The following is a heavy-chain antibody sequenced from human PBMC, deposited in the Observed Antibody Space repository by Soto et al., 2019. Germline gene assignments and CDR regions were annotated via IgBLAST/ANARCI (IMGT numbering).Heavy chain of an antibody. V-gene: IGHV3-23*01. CDR1: RFTLRNYA. CDR2: ISAIDVGT. Sequence: GALTVSCEASRFTLRNYAITWVRQAPGKGLVWVSLISAIDVGTYYSESLKTRFTISTDQSRNTVYLQMDSLRADDTAIYYCAKAKNDYNWDNRPPFDYWGQGTLVTVSS. J-gene: IGHJ4*02. D-gene: IGHD1-20*01. CDR3: AKAKNDYNWDNRPPFDY.